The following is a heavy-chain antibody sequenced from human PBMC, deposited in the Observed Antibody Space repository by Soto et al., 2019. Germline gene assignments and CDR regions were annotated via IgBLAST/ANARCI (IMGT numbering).Heavy chain of an antibody. J-gene: IGHJ5*02. D-gene: IGHD3-16*01. Sequence: ASVKVSCKASGYIFTNHDVSWVRQATGQGLEWMGWMNPGSGDTGYAQKFQGRVTMTRDISIATAYMELSSLRSDDTAIYYCARMATFGSLNWFDPWGQGTLVTFSS. CDR3: ARMATFGSLNWFDP. CDR2: MNPGSGDT. V-gene: IGHV1-8*01. CDR1: GYIFTNHD.